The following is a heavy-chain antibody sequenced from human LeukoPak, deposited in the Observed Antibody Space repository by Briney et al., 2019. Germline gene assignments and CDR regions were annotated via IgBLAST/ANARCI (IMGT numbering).Heavy chain of an antibody. CDR2: ISSSGSTI. D-gene: IGHD5-18*01. V-gene: IGHV3-48*03. Sequence: PGGSLRLSCAASGFTFSNYEMNWVRQAPGKWLEWVSYISSSGSTIYYADSVKGRFTISRDNAKNSLYLQMNSLRAEDTAVYYCAQIYTYGSSQFDYWGQGTLVTVSS. J-gene: IGHJ4*02. CDR3: AQIYTYGSSQFDY. CDR1: GFTFSNYE.